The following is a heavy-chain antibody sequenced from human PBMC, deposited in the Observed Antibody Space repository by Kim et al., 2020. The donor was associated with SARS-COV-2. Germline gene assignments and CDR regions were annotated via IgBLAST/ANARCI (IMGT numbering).Heavy chain of an antibody. D-gene: IGHD3-3*01. CDR1: GGSISSYY. V-gene: IGHV4-59*08. CDR2: IYYSGST. J-gene: IGHJ5*02. CDR3: ARLGPDDFWSGYYTSFWFDP. Sequence: SETLSLTCTVSGGSISSYYWSWIRQPPGKGLEWIGYIYYSGSTNYNPSLKSRVTISVDTSKNQFSLKLSSVTAADTAVYYCARLGPDDFWSGYYTSFWFDPWGQVTLVTVSS.